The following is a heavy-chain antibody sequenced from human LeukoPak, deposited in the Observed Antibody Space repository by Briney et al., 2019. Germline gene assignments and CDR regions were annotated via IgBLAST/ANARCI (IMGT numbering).Heavy chain of an antibody. CDR1: GFTFSNYA. J-gene: IGHJ4*02. V-gene: IGHV3-23*01. Sequence: PGASLRLSCAASGFTFSNYAMSWVRQAPGKGLEWVSAITGGGSGIYYADSMKRRFTISRDNSKNTLYLQINSLRAEDTAVYYCAKWGDYDVLTGYYVSDYWGQGTLVTVSS. CDR3: AKWGDYDVLTGYYVSDY. CDR2: ITGGGSGI. D-gene: IGHD3-9*01.